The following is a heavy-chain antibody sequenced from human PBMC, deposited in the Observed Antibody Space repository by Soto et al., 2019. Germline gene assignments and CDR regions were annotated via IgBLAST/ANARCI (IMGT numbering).Heavy chain of an antibody. D-gene: IGHD5-12*01. CDR2: ISYDGSNK. Sequence: PGGSLRLSCAASGFTFSSYAMHWVRQAPGKGLEWVAVISYDGSNKYYADSVKGRFTISRDNSKNTLYLQMNSLRAEDTAVYYCARDQRGDGYNFNYWGQGTLVTVSS. CDR3: ARDQRGDGYNFNY. V-gene: IGHV3-30-3*01. CDR1: GFTFSSYA. J-gene: IGHJ4*02.